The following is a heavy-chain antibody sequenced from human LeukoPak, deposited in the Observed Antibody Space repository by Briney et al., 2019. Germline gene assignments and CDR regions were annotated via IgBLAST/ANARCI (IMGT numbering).Heavy chain of an antibody. D-gene: IGHD6-19*01. CDR1: GFTFSSYG. CDR2: IRYDGSNK. CDR3: AKFPHIAVAALGDAFDI. Sequence: GGSLRLSCAASGFTFSSYGMHWVRQAPGKGLEWVAFIRYDGSNKYYADSVKGRFTISRDNSKNTLYLQMNSLRAEDTAVYYCAKFPHIAVAALGDAFDIWGQGTMATVSS. V-gene: IGHV3-30*02. J-gene: IGHJ3*02.